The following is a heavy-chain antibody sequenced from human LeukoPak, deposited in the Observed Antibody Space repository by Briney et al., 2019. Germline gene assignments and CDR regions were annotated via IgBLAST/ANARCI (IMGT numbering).Heavy chain of an antibody. CDR1: GFTFGDYA. Sequence: PGGSLRLSCTASGFTFGDYAMSWFRQAPGKGLEWVGFIRSKAYGGTTEYAASVKGRFTISRDDSKSIAYLQMNSLKTEDTAMYYCTRVVTGRSFDYWGQGTLVTVSS. V-gene: IGHV3-49*03. CDR3: TRVVTGRSFDY. J-gene: IGHJ4*02. D-gene: IGHD1-20*01. CDR2: IRSKAYGGTT.